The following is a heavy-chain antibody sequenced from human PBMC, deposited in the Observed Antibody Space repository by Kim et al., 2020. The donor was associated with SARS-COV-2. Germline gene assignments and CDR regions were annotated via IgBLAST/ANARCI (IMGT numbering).Heavy chain of an antibody. D-gene: IGHD3-22*01. CDR3: ARLTDSSDYYLDY. CDR2: IYPGDSDS. CDR1: GYSFASHW. J-gene: IGHJ4*02. V-gene: IGHV5-51*01. Sequence: GESLKISCKGSGYSFASHWIGWVRQMSGKGLEWMGIIYPGDSDSRYSPSFQGQVTISADKSISTAYLQRSSLKASDTAIYYCARLTDSSDYYLDYWGQGT.